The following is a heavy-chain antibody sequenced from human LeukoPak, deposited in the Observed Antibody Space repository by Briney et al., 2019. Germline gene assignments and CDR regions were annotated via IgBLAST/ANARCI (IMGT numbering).Heavy chain of an antibody. CDR2: IIPNLGTT. V-gene: IGHV1-69*04. D-gene: IGHD3-22*01. CDR1: GGTSNSHA. Sequence: ASLKVSCKASGGTSNSHAISWVRQAPGQGLEWRRRIIPNLGTTNRAQNFQDRVTLTADKSTNTAYMELTSLTSDDTAVYYCATTNDGGGYQWGDFFDFWGQGTLVTVSS. J-gene: IGHJ4*02. CDR3: ATTNDGGGYQWGDFFDF.